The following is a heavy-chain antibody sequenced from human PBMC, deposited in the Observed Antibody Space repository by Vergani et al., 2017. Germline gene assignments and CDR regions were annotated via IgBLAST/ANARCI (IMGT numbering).Heavy chain of an antibody. J-gene: IGHJ5*02. Sequence: QVQLVESGGGVVQPGRSLRLSCAASGFTFSSYAMHWVRQAPGKGLEWVAVISYDGSNKYYADSVKGRFTISRDNSKNTLYLQMNSLRAEDTAVYYCAGLRGPMYCSSTSCYMAGGFDPWGQGTLVTVSS. CDR3: AGLRGPMYCSSTSCYMAGGFDP. V-gene: IGHV3-30-3*01. D-gene: IGHD2-2*02. CDR1: GFTFSSYA. CDR2: ISYDGSNK.